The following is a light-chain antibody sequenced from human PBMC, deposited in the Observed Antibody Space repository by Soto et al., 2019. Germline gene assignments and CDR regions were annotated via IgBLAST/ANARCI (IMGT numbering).Light chain of an antibody. CDR3: SSYAGINNLL. Sequence: QSALTQPPSASGSPGQSVTISCTGTSSDVGGYNYVSWYQQHPGKAPKLMIYEVSKRPSGVPDRFSGSKSGNTASLTVSGLQAEDEADYYYSSYAGINNLLFGGGTQLTVL. V-gene: IGLV2-8*01. J-gene: IGLJ3*02. CDR1: SSDVGGYNY. CDR2: EVS.